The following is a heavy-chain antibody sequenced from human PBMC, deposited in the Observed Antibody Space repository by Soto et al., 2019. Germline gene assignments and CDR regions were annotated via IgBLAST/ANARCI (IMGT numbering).Heavy chain of an antibody. CDR2: IYYSGTT. V-gene: IGHV4-61*01. Sequence: QVQLQESGPGLVKPSETLSLTCTVSGGSVSSGSYYWSWIRQPPGKGLEWIGDIYYSGTTNYNPPLTSRVTISVDTSKNQFSLRLSSVTAADTAVYHCGRGSHYDHSVDVWGQGTTVIVS. J-gene: IGHJ6*02. CDR3: GRGSHYDHSVDV. CDR1: GGSVSSGSYY.